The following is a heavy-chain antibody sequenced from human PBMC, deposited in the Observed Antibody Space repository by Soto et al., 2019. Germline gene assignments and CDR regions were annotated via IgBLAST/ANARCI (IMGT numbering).Heavy chain of an antibody. CDR1: GGSFTGYY. Sequence: QVQLQQWGAGLLKPSETLSLTCAVSGGSFTGYYWSWIRQPPGKGLEWIGEINLSGTTNYNPSLKCRVSRSVVASKNQFSLRLQSVTAADTAVYFCARGPTYCGGDCYAGSAFAPWGQGTLVTVSS. CDR2: INLSGTT. CDR3: ARGPTYCGGDCYAGSAFAP. V-gene: IGHV4-34*01. J-gene: IGHJ5*02. D-gene: IGHD2-21*02.